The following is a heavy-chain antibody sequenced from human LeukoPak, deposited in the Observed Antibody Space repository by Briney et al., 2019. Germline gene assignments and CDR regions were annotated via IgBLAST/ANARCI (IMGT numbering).Heavy chain of an antibody. CDR3: ARDGVMATYRFDY. J-gene: IGHJ4*02. CDR1: GFTFGDYG. Sequence: GGSLRLSCTASGFTFGDYGMTWVRQAPGKGLEWVSYISSSGSTIYYADSVKGRFTISRDNAKNSLYLQMNSLRDEDTAVYHCARDGVMATYRFDYWGQGTLVTVSS. D-gene: IGHD3-16*01. V-gene: IGHV3-48*02. CDR2: ISSSGSTI.